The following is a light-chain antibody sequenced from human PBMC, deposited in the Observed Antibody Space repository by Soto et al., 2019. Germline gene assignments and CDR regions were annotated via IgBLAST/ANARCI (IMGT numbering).Light chain of an antibody. J-gene: IGLJ1*01. CDR3: CSYEVGGTYV. Sequence: QSVLTQPASVSGSPGQSITISCTGTSSDIGNYNLVSWYQQHPGKAPKLIIYEDSKRPSGVSTRLSGSKSGNTASLTISGLQAEDEADYYCCSYEVGGTYVFGAGTKVTV. CDR1: SSDIGNYNL. CDR2: EDS. V-gene: IGLV2-23*01.